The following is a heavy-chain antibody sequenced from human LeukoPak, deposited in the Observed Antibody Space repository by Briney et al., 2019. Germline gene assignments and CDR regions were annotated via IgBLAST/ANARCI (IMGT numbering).Heavy chain of an antibody. Sequence: GGALRLSCAASGFTFSSYSMSWVRQDPGMGLEWVSSISSSSSYIYYADSVKGRFTISRDNAKNSLYLQMNSLRAEDTAVYYCARGVGDCSSTSCWNWFDPWGQGTLVTVSS. J-gene: IGHJ5*02. CDR1: GFTFSSYS. CDR2: ISSSSSYI. CDR3: ARGVGDCSSTSCWNWFDP. D-gene: IGHD2-2*01. V-gene: IGHV3-21*01.